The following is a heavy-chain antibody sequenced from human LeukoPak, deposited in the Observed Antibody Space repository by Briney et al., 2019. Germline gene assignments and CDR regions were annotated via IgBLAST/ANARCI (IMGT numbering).Heavy chain of an antibody. CDR2: ISGSGGDT. V-gene: IGHV3-23*01. D-gene: IGHD1-26*01. Sequence: QPGGSLRLSCAASGFTFSSNAMSWVRQAPGKGLEWVSAISGSGGDTYYADSVKGRFTISRDNSKNTLYLQMNSLRAEDTAVYHCAKDPDLGALPPCCGQGTLVTVSS. CDR3: AKDPDLGALPPC. J-gene: IGHJ4*02. CDR1: GFTFSSNA.